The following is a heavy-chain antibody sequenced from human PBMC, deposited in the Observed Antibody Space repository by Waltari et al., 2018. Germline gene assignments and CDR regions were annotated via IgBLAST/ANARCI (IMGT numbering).Heavy chain of an antibody. Sequence: EVQLLESGGGLVQPGGSLRLSCAASGFTFSSYAMSWVRQAPGKGLEWVSAISGSGGSTYYADSVKGRFTISRDNSKNTLYLQMNSLRAEDTAVHYCAKDDTMVQNYFDYWGQGTLVTVSS. J-gene: IGHJ4*02. D-gene: IGHD3-10*01. CDR3: AKDDTMVQNYFDY. CDR2: ISGSGGST. V-gene: IGHV3-23*01. CDR1: GFTFSSYA.